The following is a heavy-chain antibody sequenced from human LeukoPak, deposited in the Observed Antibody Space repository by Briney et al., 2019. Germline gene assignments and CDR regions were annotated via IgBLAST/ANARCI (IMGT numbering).Heavy chain of an antibody. Sequence: PGGSLRLSCAASGFTFSSYWMHWVRHAPGKGLEWVSAINTPGGSTYYADSVKGRFTISRDNSKNTLYLQMNSLRAEDTALYYCARDKSSGYYYFDYWGQGTLVTVSS. CDR2: INTPGGST. CDR1: GFTFSSYW. D-gene: IGHD3-22*01. V-gene: IGHV3-23*01. CDR3: ARDKSSGYYYFDY. J-gene: IGHJ4*02.